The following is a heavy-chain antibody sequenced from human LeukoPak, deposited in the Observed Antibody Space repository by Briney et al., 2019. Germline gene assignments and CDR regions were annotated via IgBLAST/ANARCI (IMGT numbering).Heavy chain of an antibody. D-gene: IGHD6-13*01. Sequence: SSETLSLTCAVSGGSLSSSSYFWGWIRQPPGKGLEWIGSIYYSGSTYYNPSLKSRVTISVDTSKNQFSLKLSSVTAADTAVYYCARYSSSPEYYFDYWGQGTLVTVSS. V-gene: IGHV4-39*01. J-gene: IGHJ4*02. CDR1: GGSLSSSSYF. CDR3: ARYSSSPEYYFDY. CDR2: IYYSGST.